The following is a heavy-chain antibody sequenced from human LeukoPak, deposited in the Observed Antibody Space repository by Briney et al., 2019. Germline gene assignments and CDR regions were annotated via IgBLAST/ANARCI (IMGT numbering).Heavy chain of an antibody. V-gene: IGHV3-30*04. CDR1: GFTFSSYA. Sequence: GRSLRLSCAASGFTFSSYAMHWVRQAPGKGLEWEAVISYDGSNKYYADSVKGRFTISRDNSKNTLYLQMTSLRAEDTAVYYCARDGYYDILTGYLLEGWFDPWGQGTLVTVSS. CDR2: ISYDGSNK. J-gene: IGHJ5*02. D-gene: IGHD3-9*01. CDR3: ARDGYYDILTGYLLEGWFDP.